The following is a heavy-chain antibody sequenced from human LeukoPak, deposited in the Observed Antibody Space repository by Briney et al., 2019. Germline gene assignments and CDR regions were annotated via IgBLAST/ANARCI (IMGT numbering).Heavy chain of an antibody. J-gene: IGHJ4*02. D-gene: IGHD3-22*01. CDR3: ASSVGSSGYTDYFDY. V-gene: IGHV1-3*01. CDR1: GYTFTSYA. CDR2: INAGNGNT. Sequence: GASVKVSCKASGYTFTSYAMHWVRQAPGQRLEWMGWINAGNGNTKYSQKFQGRVTITRDTSASTAYMELSSLRSEDTAVYYCASSVGSSGYTDYFDYWGREPWSPSPQ.